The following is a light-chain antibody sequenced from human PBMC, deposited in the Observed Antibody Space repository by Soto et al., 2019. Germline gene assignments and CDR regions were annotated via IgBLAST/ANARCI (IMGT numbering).Light chain of an antibody. CDR1: QSVRGD. V-gene: IGKV3-15*01. CDR2: GTS. Sequence: TQFPGTLSASPGERVILSCRASQSVRGDLAWFQQKPGRSPRLLIYGTSTRASGVPDNFSGSGSGTDFTLTINSLQSEDFAVYWCQQYNNWPLTFGPGTRLEIK. J-gene: IGKJ5*01. CDR3: QQYNNWPLT.